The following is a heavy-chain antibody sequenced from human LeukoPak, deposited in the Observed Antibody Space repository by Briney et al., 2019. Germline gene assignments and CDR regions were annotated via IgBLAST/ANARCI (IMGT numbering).Heavy chain of an antibody. CDR2: ISAYNGNT. CDR3: ARDPHHSYYDILTGYYGGYNWFDP. V-gene: IGHV1-18*01. J-gene: IGHJ5*02. D-gene: IGHD3-9*01. CDR1: GYTFTSYG. Sequence: ASVKVSCKASGYTFTSYGISWVRQAPGQGLEWMGWISAYNGNTNYAQKLQGRVTMTTDTSTSTAYMELGSLRSDDTAVYYCARDPHHSYYDILTGYYGGYNWFDPWGQGTLVTVSS.